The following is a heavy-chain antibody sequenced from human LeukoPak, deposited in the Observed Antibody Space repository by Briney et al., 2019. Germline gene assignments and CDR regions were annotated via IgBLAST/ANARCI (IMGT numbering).Heavy chain of an antibody. CDR1: GFTFTTYG. V-gene: IGHV3-53*01. CDR3: ARRAGAYSHPYDY. Sequence: GGSLRLSCSASGFTFTTYGMNWVRQAPGKGLEWVSFIYSDNTHYSDSVKGRFTISRDNSKNTLYLQMNSLRAEDTAVYYCARRAGAYSHPYDYWGQGTLVTVSS. CDR2: IYSDNT. D-gene: IGHD4/OR15-4a*01. J-gene: IGHJ4*02.